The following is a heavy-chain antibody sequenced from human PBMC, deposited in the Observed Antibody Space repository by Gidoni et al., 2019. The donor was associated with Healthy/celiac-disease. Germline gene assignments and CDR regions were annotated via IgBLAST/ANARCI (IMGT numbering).Heavy chain of an antibody. CDR3: ARASYDFWSGYYVFIGGMYYFDY. Sequence: QVQLQESGPGLVKPSQTLSLTCPFSGCSISSGGYYWCWIRQHPGKGLEWIGYIYYSGSTYYNPSLKSRVTISVDTSKNQFSLKLSSVTAADTAVYYCARASYDFWSGYYVFIGGMYYFDYWGQGTLVTVSS. D-gene: IGHD3-3*01. CDR2: IYYSGST. CDR1: GCSISSGGYY. J-gene: IGHJ4*02. V-gene: IGHV4-31*03.